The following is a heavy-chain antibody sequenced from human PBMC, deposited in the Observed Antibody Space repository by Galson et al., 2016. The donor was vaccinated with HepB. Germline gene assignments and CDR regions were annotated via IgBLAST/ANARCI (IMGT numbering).Heavy chain of an antibody. CDR1: GITVSNNY. CDR3: ASSPGAGL. CDR2: MYSGGRT. Sequence: SLRLSCAASGITVSNNYMSWDRQAPGKGLEGVSVMYSGGRTHYADSVKGRFTISRDSSKNTLYLQMYSLRNEDTAVYYCASSPGAGLWGQGTLVTVSS. V-gene: IGHV3-53*01. D-gene: IGHD1-26*01. J-gene: IGHJ4*02.